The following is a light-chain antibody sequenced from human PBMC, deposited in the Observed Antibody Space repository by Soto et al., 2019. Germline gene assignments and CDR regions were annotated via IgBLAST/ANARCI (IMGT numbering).Light chain of an antibody. J-gene: IGKJ3*01. CDR2: TTS. Sequence: RMSPSPSSLSASFRDRVTLPFRTSQRISKYLNWYQQKPGRAPNLLIFTTSNLQTGVPSRFSGSGSGTDFTLTISSLQPEDFATYYCQQSYDTPPVLGPGSKVDIK. CDR1: QRISKY. CDR3: QQSYDTPPV. V-gene: IGKV1-39*01.